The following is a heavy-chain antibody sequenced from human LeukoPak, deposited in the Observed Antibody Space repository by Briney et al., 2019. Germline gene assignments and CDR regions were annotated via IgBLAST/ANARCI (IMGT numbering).Heavy chain of an antibody. CDR1: GFTFSGYS. Sequence: GGSLRLSCADSGFTFSGYSMSWVRQAPGKGLEWVSYISSSSNTIYYADSVKGRFTISRDNAKNSLYLQMNSLRDEDTAVYYCARNTPFDYWGQGTLVTVSS. CDR3: ARNTPFDY. CDR2: ISSSSNTI. D-gene: IGHD2-15*01. J-gene: IGHJ4*02. V-gene: IGHV3-48*02.